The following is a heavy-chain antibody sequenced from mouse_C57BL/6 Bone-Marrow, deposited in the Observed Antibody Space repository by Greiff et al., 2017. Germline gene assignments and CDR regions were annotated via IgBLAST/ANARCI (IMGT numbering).Heavy chain of an antibody. Sequence: QVQLQQPGAELVRPGSSVKLSCKASGYTFTSYWMHWVKQRPIQGLEWIGNIDPSDSETHYNQKFKDKATLTVDKSSSTAYMQLSSLTSEDSAVYYCARDGDYDRGVAYWGQGTLVTVSA. J-gene: IGHJ3*01. D-gene: IGHD2-4*01. CDR3: ARDGDYDRGVAY. CDR1: GYTFTSYW. CDR2: IDPSDSET. V-gene: IGHV1-52*01.